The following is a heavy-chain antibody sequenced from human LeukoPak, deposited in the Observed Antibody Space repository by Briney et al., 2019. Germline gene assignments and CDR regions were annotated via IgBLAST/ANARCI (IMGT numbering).Heavy chain of an antibody. V-gene: IGHV4-59*01. Sequence: SETLSLTCTVSGGSISSYYWNWIRQPPGKGLEWIGYIHYSGSSNYNPSLKSRVTISVDTSMNQVSLKLTSVTAADTALYFCARARDSGSSRSFYYYGLDVWAQGTTVTVSS. CDR3: ARARDSGSSRSFYYYGLDV. CDR1: GGSISSYY. J-gene: IGHJ6*02. D-gene: IGHD1-26*01. CDR2: IHYSGSS.